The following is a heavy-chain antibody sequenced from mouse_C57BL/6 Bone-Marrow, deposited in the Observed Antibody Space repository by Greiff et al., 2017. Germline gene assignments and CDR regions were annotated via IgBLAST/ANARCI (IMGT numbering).Heavy chain of an antibody. CDR1: GFTFSSYG. D-gene: IGHD2-12*01. Sequence: VQLKESGGDLVKPGGSLKLSCAASGFTFSSYGMSWVRQTPDKRLEWVATISSGGSYTYYPDSVKGRFTISRDNAKNTLYLQMSSLKSEDTAMYYCARPRYDRGAWFAYWGQGTLVTVSA. CDR3: ARPRYDRGAWFAY. V-gene: IGHV5-6*01. CDR2: ISSGGSYT. J-gene: IGHJ3*01.